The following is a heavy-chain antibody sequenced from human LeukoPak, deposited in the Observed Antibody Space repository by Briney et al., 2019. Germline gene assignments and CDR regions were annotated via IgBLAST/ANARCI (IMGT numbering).Heavy chain of an antibody. CDR3: ARPKYCSSATCYGFDY. CDR1: GGSISNYY. J-gene: IGHJ4*02. D-gene: IGHD2-2*01. CDR2: IYYSGST. V-gene: IGHV4-39*01. Sequence: PSETLSLTCTVSGGSISNYYWTWIRQPPGKGLEWIGSIYYSGSTYYNPSLKSRVTISVDTSKNQFSLKLNSVTAADTAVYYCARPKYCSSATCYGFDYWGQGTLVTVSS.